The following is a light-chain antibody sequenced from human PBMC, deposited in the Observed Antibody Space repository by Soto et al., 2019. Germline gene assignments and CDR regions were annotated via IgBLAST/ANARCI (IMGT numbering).Light chain of an antibody. CDR3: SSYTSSSTYV. Sequence: QSVLPQPASVSGSPGQSITISCPGTSSDVGGYNYVSWYQQHPGKAPKLMIYEVSNRPSGVSNRFSGSKSGNTASLTISGLQAEDEADYYCSSYTSSSTYVFGTGTKATS. CDR1: SSDVGGYNY. CDR2: EVS. J-gene: IGLJ1*01. V-gene: IGLV2-14*01.